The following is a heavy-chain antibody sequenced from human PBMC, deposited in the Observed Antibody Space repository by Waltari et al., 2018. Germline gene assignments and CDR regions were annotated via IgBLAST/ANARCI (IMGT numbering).Heavy chain of an antibody. V-gene: IGHV1-24*01. D-gene: IGHD3-3*01. J-gene: IGHJ4*02. CDR3: ATVDTIFGVVMYYFDY. CDR1: GYTLTELS. CDR2: FDPEDGET. Sequence: QVQLVQSGAEVKKPGASVKVSCKVSGYTLTELSMHWVRQAPGKGLEWMGGFDPEDGETNYAQKFQGRVTMTEDTSTDTAYMELSSLRSEDTAVYYCATVDTIFGVVMYYFDYWGQGTLVTVSS.